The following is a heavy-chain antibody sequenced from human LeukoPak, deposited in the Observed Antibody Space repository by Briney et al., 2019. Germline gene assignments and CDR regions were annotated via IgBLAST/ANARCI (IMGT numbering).Heavy chain of an antibody. CDR3: ARAYYYDSSGLFDY. CDR1: GLASSGYC. V-gene: IGHV3-74*01. J-gene: IGHJ4*02. Sequence: PGGSLRLSCAASGLASSGYCMGGVRQAPGKGLVWVSRINSDGSSPNHADSVKGRFTISRDNAKNTLYLQMNSLRAEDTAVYYCARAYYYDSSGLFDYWGQGTLVTVSS. D-gene: IGHD3-22*01. CDR2: INSDGSSP.